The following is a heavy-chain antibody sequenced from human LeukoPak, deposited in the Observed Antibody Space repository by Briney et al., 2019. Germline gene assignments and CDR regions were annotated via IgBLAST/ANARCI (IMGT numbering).Heavy chain of an antibody. J-gene: IGHJ5*02. D-gene: IGHD1-1*01. CDR2: INPNSGGT. V-gene: IGHV1-2*02. Sequence: ASVKVSCKASGYTFTGYYMHWVRQAPGQGLEWMGWINPNSGGTNYAQKFQGRVTMTRDTSISTAYMELSRLRSDDTAVYYCARGGGFERRVFWFDPWGQGTLVTVSS. CDR3: ARGGGFERRVFWFDP. CDR1: GYTFTGYY.